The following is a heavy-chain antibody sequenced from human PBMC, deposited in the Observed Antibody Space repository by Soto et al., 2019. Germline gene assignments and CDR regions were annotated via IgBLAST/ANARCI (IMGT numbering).Heavy chain of an antibody. Sequence: EAQLVETGGGLIQPGGSPRLSCAASGFNVSGKYMIWVRQAPGKGLEWVSLTYTGGNTYYANSVKGRFTVSRDISKNTLYLQMNSLSAEDTAVYYCAREGYAYGLDYWGQGSLVTVSS. CDR1: GFNVSGKY. CDR2: TYTGGNT. D-gene: IGHD3-10*01. J-gene: IGHJ4*02. V-gene: IGHV3-53*02. CDR3: AREGYAYGLDY.